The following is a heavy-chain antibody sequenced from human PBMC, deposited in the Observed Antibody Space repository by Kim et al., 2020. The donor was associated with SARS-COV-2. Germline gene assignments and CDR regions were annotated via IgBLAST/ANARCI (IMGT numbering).Heavy chain of an antibody. CDR3: ARAAQGEPFDI. CDR2: IDPSDSYT. CDR1: QYSFTNSW. V-gene: IGHV5-10-1*01. Sequence: GESLKISCKGSQYSFTNSWINWVRQMPGKGLEWMGRIDPSDSYTNYSPSFQGHVTISADKSISTAYLQWSSLKASDTAMYYCARAAQGEPFDIWGQGTMVTVSS. D-gene: IGHD1-26*01. J-gene: IGHJ3*02.